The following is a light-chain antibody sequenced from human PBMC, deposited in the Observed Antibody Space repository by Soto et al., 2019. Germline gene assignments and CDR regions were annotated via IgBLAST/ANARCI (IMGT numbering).Light chain of an antibody. CDR2: DAS. CDR1: QSISSW. CDR3: QQYGTYLWT. V-gene: IGKV1-5*01. J-gene: IGKJ1*01. Sequence: IQLAHSTSSLSASVVDRSTSTFRASQSISSWLAWFQQKPGKAPKLLMYDASSLESGVPSRFSGSGSGTEFTLTISSLQPDDFATYYCQQYGTYLWTFGQGTKVDI.